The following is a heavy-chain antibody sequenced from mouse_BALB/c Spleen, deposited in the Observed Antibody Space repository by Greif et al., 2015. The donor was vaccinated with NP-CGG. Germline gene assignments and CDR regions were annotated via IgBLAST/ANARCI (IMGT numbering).Heavy chain of an antibody. V-gene: IGHV2-6-7*01. CDR1: GFSLTGYG. J-gene: IGHJ4*01. Sequence: VQLVESGPGLVAPSQSLSITCTVSGFSLTGYGVNWVRQPPGKGLEWLGMIWGDRGTDYNSALKSRLSISKDNSKSXVFLKMNSLQTDDTARYYCARDGLWYAMDYWGQGTSVTVSS. CDR2: IWGDRGT. CDR3: ARDGLWYAMDY.